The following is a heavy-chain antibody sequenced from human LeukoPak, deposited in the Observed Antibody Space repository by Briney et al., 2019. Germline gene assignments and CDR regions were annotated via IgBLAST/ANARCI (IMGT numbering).Heavy chain of an antibody. CDR3: ARVPGENRAFDL. Sequence: GASVKVSCKASGYTFTGYYIDWVRQAPGQGLEWMGRINPKNGDTDIAQKFQGGVTMTRDTSINTAYMELSRLTSDDTATYYCARVPGENRAFDLWGQGTMATVSS. CDR1: GYTFTGYY. V-gene: IGHV1-2*06. J-gene: IGHJ3*01. D-gene: IGHD7-27*01. CDR2: INPKNGDT.